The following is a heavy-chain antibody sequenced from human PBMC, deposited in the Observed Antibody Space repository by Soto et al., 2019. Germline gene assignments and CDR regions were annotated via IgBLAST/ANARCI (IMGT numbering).Heavy chain of an antibody. V-gene: IGHV6-1*01. D-gene: IGHD1-20*01. CDR3: ARGLDAITDTRDWLDP. CDR1: GDSVSSNSAA. CDR2: TFFRSKWYN. J-gene: IGHJ5*02. Sequence: SQTLSLTCAISGDSVSSNSAAWNWIRQSPSRGLEWLGRTFFRSKWYNDYALSVRSRIIISPDTSKNQFSLQLNSVTPEDTAVYYCARGLDAITDTRDWLDPWGQGTLVTVSS.